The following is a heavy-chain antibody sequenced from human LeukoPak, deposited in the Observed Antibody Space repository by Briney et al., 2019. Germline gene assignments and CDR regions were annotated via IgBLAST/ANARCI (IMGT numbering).Heavy chain of an antibody. CDR3: ARGIGYCSSTSCYVDY. J-gene: IGHJ4*02. CDR2: ISSSSSYI. D-gene: IGHD2-2*01. V-gene: IGHV3-21*01. Sequence: GGSLRLSCAASGFTFSSYSMNWVRQAPGKGLEWVSSISSSSSYIYYADSVKGRFTISRDNAKNSLYLQMNGLRAEDTAVYYCARGIGYCSSTSCYVDYWGQGTLVTVSS. CDR1: GFTFSSYS.